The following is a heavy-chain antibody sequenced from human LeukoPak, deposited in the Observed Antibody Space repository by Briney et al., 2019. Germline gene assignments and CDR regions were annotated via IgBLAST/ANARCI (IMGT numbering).Heavy chain of an antibody. J-gene: IGHJ4*02. CDR2: ISGSGGST. D-gene: IGHD3-9*01. Sequence: PGGTLRLSCAASGFTFSSYGMSWVRQAPGKGLEWVSAISGSGGSTYYADSVKGRFTISRDNSKNTLYLQMNSLRAEDTAVYYCAKGGLYDILTGYYNGILNYYFDYWGQGTLVTVSS. V-gene: IGHV3-23*01. CDR1: GFTFSSYG. CDR3: AKGGLYDILTGYYNGILNYYFDY.